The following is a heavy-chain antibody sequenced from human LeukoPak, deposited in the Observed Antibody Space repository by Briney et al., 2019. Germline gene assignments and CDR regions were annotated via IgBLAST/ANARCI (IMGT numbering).Heavy chain of an antibody. CDR3: AREVWGPEF. CDR1: GFTFTKYW. Sequence: GGSLRLSCAASGFTFTKYWMTWVRQAPGKGLEWVGNIKQDGSDKNYMDSVKGRFTISRDNTKNSVYLQMSGLRAEDTAVYYCAREVWGPEFWGQGTLVTVSS. J-gene: IGHJ4*02. CDR2: IKQDGSDK. V-gene: IGHV3-7*01. D-gene: IGHD1-14*01.